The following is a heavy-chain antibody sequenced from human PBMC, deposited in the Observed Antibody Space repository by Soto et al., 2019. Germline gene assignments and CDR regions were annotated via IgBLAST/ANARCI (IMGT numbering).Heavy chain of an antibody. J-gene: IGHJ5*02. CDR3: ARGDDYYGSGSYFTGWFDP. V-gene: IGHV1-3*01. CDR2: INAANGKT. Sequence: ASVKVSCKASGYTFTSYGMHWVRQAPGQRLEWMGWINAANGKTKYSQKLQGRVTMTRDTSASTGYMELSSLRSEDTAVYYCARGDDYYGSGSYFTGWFDPWGQGTLVTVSS. CDR1: GYTFTSYG. D-gene: IGHD3-10*01.